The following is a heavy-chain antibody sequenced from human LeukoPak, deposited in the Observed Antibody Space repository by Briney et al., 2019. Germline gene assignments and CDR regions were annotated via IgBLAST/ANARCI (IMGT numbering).Heavy chain of an antibody. V-gene: IGHV3-11*04. D-gene: IGHD3-3*01. CDR3: ARVRGLEWLLKHLDS. CDR1: GFTVSSNY. Sequence: GGSLRLSCAASGFTVSSNYMSWVRQAPGKGLEWVSYISGSGYPIYYADSVKGRFTISRDNAKNSLYLQMNSLRAEDTAIYYCARVRGLEWLLKHLDSWGQGTLVTVSS. CDR2: ISGSGYPI. J-gene: IGHJ4*02.